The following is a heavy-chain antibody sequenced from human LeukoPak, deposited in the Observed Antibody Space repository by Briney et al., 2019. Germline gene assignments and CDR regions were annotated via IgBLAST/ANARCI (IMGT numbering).Heavy chain of an antibody. CDR3: ARDRNYYDSSGSIHPDY. V-gene: IGHV3-30-3*01. CDR1: GFTFSSYA. CDR2: ISYDGSNK. Sequence: GGSLRLSCAAPGFTFSSYAMHWIRQAPGKGLEWVAVISYDGSNKYYTDSVKGRFTISRDNSKNTLYLQMNSLRAEDTAVYYCARDRNYYDSSGSIHPDYWGQGTLVTVSS. J-gene: IGHJ4*02. D-gene: IGHD3-22*01.